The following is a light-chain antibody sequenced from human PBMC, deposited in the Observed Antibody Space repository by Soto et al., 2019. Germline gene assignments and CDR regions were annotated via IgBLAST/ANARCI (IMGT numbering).Light chain of an antibody. V-gene: IGKV1-39*01. CDR1: QSITRY. J-gene: IGKJ1*01. CDR3: QQSYSTPWT. CDR2: AAS. Sequence: DIQMTQSPSSLSESVGDRVTITCRASQSITRYLNWYQQKPGKAPNLLIYAASSLQSGVPSRFRGSGSGTDFTLTISSLQPEDFSTFYCQQSYSTPWTFGQGTKVEIK.